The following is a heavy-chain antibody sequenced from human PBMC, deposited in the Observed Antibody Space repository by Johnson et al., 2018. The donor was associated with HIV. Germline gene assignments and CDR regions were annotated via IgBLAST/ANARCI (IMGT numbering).Heavy chain of an antibody. CDR3: ARASDAFDI. V-gene: IGHV3-13*01. CDR2: IGTAGDT. J-gene: IGHJ3*02. CDR1: GFTFSSYD. Sequence: VQLVESGGGLVQPGGSLRLSCAASGFTFSSYDMHWVRQATGKGLEWVSAIGTAGDTYYPDSVKGRFTISRDNSKNTLYLQMNSLRAEDTAVYYCARASDAFDIWGQGTMVTVSS.